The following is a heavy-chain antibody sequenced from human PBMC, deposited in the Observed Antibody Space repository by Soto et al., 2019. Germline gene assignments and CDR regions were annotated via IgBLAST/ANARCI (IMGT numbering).Heavy chain of an antibody. V-gene: IGHV3-33*01. CDR1: GFTFSSYG. D-gene: IGHD6-13*01. CDR3: AREGIAASFPFDY. Sequence: QVQLVESGGGVVQPGRSLRLSCAASGFTFSSYGMHWVRQAPGKGLEWVAVIWYDGSNKYYADSVKGRFTISRDNSKNTLYLHMNSLRAEDTAVYYCAREGIAASFPFDYWGQGTLVTVSS. CDR2: IWYDGSNK. J-gene: IGHJ4*02.